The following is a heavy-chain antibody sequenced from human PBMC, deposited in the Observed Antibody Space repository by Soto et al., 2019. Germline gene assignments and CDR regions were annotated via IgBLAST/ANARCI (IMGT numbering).Heavy chain of an antibody. CDR1: GFTFSSYA. CDR2: ISYDGSNK. D-gene: IGHD3-22*01. Sequence: QVQLVESGGGVVQPGRSLRLSCAASGFTFSSYAMHWVRQAPGKGLEWVAVISYDGSNKYYADSVKGRFTISRDNSKNTLYLQMNSLRAEDTAVYYCARDRGTMIVVVSTGYYFDYWGQGTLVTVSS. CDR3: ARDRGTMIVVVSTGYYFDY. V-gene: IGHV3-30-3*01. J-gene: IGHJ4*02.